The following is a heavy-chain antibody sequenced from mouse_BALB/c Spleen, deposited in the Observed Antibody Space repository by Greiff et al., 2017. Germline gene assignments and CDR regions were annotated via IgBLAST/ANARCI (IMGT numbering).Heavy chain of an antibody. V-gene: IGHV5-17*02. CDR2: ISSGSSTI. CDR3: ARSGTTVVEEKAMDY. J-gene: IGHJ4*01. CDR1: GFTFSSFG. D-gene: IGHD1-1*01. Sequence: EVQLVESGGGLVQPGGSRKLSCAASGFTFSSFGMHWVRQAPEKGLEWVAYISSGSSTIYYADTVKGRFTISRDNPKNTLFLQMTSLRSEDTAMYYCARSGTTVVEEKAMDYWGQGTSVTVSS.